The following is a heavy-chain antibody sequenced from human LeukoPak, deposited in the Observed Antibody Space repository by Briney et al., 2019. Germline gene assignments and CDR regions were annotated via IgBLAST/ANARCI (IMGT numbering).Heavy chain of an antibody. CDR3: ARHAARPTYYFDY. V-gene: IGHV4-39*01. CDR2: IYYSGST. Sequence: SETLSLTCTVSGGSISSSSYYWGWIRQPPGRGLEWIGSIYYSGSTYYNPSLKSRVTISVDTSKNQFSLKLSSVTAADTAVYYCARHAARPTYYFDYWGQGTLVTVSS. CDR1: GGSISSSSYY. D-gene: IGHD6-6*01. J-gene: IGHJ4*02.